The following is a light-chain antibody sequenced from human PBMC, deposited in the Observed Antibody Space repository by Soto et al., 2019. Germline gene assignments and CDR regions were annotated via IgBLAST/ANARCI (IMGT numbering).Light chain of an antibody. Sequence: QSALTQPRSVSGSPGQSVTISCTGTSSDVGAYNYVSWYQQHPGKAPELIIFDVARRPSGVPDRFSGSKSGNTASLTVSGLQAEDEADYYCCSYAGSYTFVFGTGTKLTVL. CDR2: DVA. CDR1: SSDVGAYNY. CDR3: CSYAGSYTFV. J-gene: IGLJ1*01. V-gene: IGLV2-11*01.